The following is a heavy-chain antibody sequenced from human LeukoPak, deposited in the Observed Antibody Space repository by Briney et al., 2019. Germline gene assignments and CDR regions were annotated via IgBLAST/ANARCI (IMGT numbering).Heavy chain of an antibody. CDR2: MYTTGTT. V-gene: IGHV4-61*02. CDR1: GASISTGTHY. J-gene: IGHJ4*02. Sequence: SETLSLTCTVSGASISTGTHYWHWIRQPAGKGLEWMGRMYTTGTTNYNPSLQSRVTISADRSKNQFSLNLRSVTAADTAVYYCARSGFSTGSQGGFFDDWGQGTLVTVSS. D-gene: IGHD3/OR15-3a*01. CDR3: ARSGFSTGSQGGFFDD.